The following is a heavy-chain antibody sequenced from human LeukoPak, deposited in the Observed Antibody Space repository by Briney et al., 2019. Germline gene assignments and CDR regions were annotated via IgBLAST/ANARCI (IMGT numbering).Heavy chain of an antibody. D-gene: IGHD6-6*01. J-gene: IGHJ4*02. CDR3: ARARPLVDY. CDR2: INHSGST. V-gene: IGHV4-34*01. CDR1: GGSFSGYY. Sequence: NPSETLSLTCAVYGGSFSGYYWSWIRQPPGKGLEWIGEINHSGSTNYNPSLKSRVTISVDTSKNQFSLKLSSVTAADTAVYYCARARPLVDYWGQGTLVTVSS.